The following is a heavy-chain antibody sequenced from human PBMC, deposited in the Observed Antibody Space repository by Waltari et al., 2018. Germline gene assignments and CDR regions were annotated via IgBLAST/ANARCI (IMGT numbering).Heavy chain of an antibody. V-gene: IGHV4-61*02. Sequence: QVQLQESGPGLVKPSQTLSLTCTVSGCSISRGSYYWVWIRQSAGNGMGWIGSIYTSGSTNYNPSLKSRVTISVDTSKNQFSLKLSSVTAADTAVYYCARDSTEGSGSYPYYYYMDVWGKGTTVTVSS. CDR2: IYTSGST. CDR1: GCSISRGSYY. CDR3: ARDSTEGSGSYPYYYYMDV. D-gene: IGHD3-10*01. J-gene: IGHJ6*03.